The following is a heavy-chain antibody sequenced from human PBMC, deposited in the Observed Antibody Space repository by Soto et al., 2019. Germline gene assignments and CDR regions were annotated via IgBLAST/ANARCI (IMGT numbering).Heavy chain of an antibody. V-gene: IGHV3-73*02. J-gene: IGHJ6*02. CDR3: TRNLGAKYGMDV. Sequence: EVQLVESGGGLVQPGGSLKVSCAASGFPFSGSIIHWVRQAPGKGLEWVGRIRSKANGYATAYAASVKGSFTISRDDSKNTAYLQMNSLKTEDTAIYYCTRNLGAKYGMDVWGQGTTVTVSS. D-gene: IGHD1-26*01. CDR2: IRSKANGYAT. CDR1: GFPFSGSI.